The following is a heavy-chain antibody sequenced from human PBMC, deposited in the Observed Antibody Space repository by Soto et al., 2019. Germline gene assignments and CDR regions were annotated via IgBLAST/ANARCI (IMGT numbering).Heavy chain of an antibody. CDR3: TTDKQGTTPYYYYYYYMDV. Sequence: GGSLRLSCAASGFTFSNAWMSWVRQAPGKGLEWVGRIKSKTDGGTTDYAAPVKGRFTISRDDSKNTLYLQMNSLKTEDTAVYYCTTDKQGTTPYYYYYYYMDVWGKGTTVTVSS. CDR1: GFTFSNAW. CDR2: IKSKTDGGTT. V-gene: IGHV3-15*01. D-gene: IGHD1-7*01. J-gene: IGHJ6*03.